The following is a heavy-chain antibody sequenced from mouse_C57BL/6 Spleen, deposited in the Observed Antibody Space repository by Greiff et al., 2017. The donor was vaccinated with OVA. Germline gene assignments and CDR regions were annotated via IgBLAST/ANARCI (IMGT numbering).Heavy chain of an antibody. J-gene: IGHJ3*01. D-gene: IGHD1-1*01. CDR2: IPPNSGST. CDR1: GYTFTSYW. Sequence: QVQLQQPGAELVKPGASVKLSCKASGYTFTSYWMHWVKQRPGQGLEWIGMIPPNSGSTNYNEKFKSKATLTVDKSSSTAYMQLSSLTSEDSAVYYCARLTTVVEDWFAYWGQGTLVTVSA. V-gene: IGHV1-64*01. CDR3: ARLTTVVEDWFAY.